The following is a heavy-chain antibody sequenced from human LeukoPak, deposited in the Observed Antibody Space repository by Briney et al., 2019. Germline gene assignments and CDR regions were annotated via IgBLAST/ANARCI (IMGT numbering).Heavy chain of an antibody. J-gene: IGHJ4*02. Sequence: GGSLRLSCAASGFTFSSHEMNWVRQAPGKGLEWVSYISNSGSTIYYADSVKGRFTISRDNAKNSLYLQMNSLRAEDTAVYYCATYLRLPFDFWGQGTLVTVSS. CDR3: ATYLRLPFDF. V-gene: IGHV3-48*03. CDR2: ISNSGSTI. CDR1: GFTFSSHE. D-gene: IGHD5-12*01.